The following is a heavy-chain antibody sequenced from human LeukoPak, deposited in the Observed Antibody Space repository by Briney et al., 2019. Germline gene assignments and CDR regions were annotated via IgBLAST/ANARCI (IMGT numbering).Heavy chain of an antibody. CDR1: GDSISTSNNY. V-gene: IGHV4-39*07. Sequence: SETLSLTCTVSGDSISTSNNYWSWIRQPPGKGLEWIGEINHSGSTNYNPSLKSRVTISVDTSKNQFSLKLSSVTAADTAVYYCARVRYCGGDCSWGQGTLVTVSS. J-gene: IGHJ5*02. CDR3: ARVRYCGGDCS. D-gene: IGHD2-21*02. CDR2: INHSGST.